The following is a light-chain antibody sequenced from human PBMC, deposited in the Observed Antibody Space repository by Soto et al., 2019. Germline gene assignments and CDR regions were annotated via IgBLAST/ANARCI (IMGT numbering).Light chain of an antibody. CDR3: CSYGGSFYV. Sequence: QSALTQPRSVSGSPGQSVTISCTGTTSDVGGYNYVSWYQQYPGKAPKLMIYDVSERPSGVPDRFSGSKSGNTASLTISGLQAEDEADYYCCSYGGSFYVFGTGTKATVL. CDR1: TSDVGGYNY. J-gene: IGLJ1*01. V-gene: IGLV2-11*01. CDR2: DVS.